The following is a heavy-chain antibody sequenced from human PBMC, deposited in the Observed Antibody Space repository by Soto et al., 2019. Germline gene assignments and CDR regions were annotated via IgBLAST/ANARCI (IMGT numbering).Heavy chain of an antibody. D-gene: IGHD1-26*01. CDR2: SIPIFGTA. CDR1: GGTFSSYA. J-gene: IGHJ5*02. V-gene: IGHV1-69*06. Sequence: QVQLVQSGAEVKKPGSSVKVSCKASGGTFSSYAISWVRQAPGQGLEWMGGSIPIFGTANYAQKFQGRVTITADKSTSTAYMELSSLRSEDTAVYYCARERNSGSYLVRWFDPWGQGTLVTVSS. CDR3: ARERNSGSYLVRWFDP.